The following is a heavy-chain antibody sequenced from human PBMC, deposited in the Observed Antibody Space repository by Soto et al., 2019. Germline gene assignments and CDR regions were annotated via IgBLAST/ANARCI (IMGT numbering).Heavy chain of an antibody. CDR3: ARVRFGVSVSGMDV. V-gene: IGHV1-2*04. D-gene: IGHD2-8*01. CDR1: GYTFTGYY. CDR2: INPNSGGT. J-gene: IGHJ6*02. Sequence: QVQLVQSGAEVKKPGASVKVSCKASGYTFTGYYMHWVRQAPGQGLEWMGWINPNSGGTNYAQKIQGWVTMTRDTSISTAYMELSRLRSDDTAVYYCARVRFGVSVSGMDVWGQGTTVTVSS.